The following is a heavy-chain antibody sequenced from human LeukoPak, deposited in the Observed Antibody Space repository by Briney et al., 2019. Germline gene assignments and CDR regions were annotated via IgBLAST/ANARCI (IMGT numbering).Heavy chain of an antibody. CDR2: INPNSGGT. Sequence: ASVKVSCKASGYTFTGYYMHWVRQAPGQGLEWMGWINPNSGGTNYAQKFQGRVTMTRDTSISTAYMELSRLRSDDTAVYYCAREGRHPKTYYYYYYMDVWGKGTTVTVSS. CDR3: AREGRHPKTYYYYYYMDV. V-gene: IGHV1-2*02. CDR1: GYTFTGYY. D-gene: IGHD1-1*01. J-gene: IGHJ6*03.